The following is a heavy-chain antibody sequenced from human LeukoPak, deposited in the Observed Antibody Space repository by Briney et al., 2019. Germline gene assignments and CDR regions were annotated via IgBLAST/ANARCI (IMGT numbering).Heavy chain of an antibody. V-gene: IGHV1-46*01. J-gene: IGHJ5*02. CDR2: INPSGGST. Sequence: GASVKVSCEASGYTFTSYYMHWVRQAPGQGLEWMGIINPSGGSTSYAQKFQGRVTMTRDTSTSTVYMELSSLRSEDTAVYYCAREGTRIAVAGTGWFDPWGQGTLVTVSS. D-gene: IGHD6-13*01. CDR1: GYTFTSYY. CDR3: AREGTRIAVAGTGWFDP.